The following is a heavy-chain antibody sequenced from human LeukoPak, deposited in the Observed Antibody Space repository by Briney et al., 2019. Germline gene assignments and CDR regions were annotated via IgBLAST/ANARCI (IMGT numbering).Heavy chain of an antibody. Sequence: GESLKISCKGSGCSFTSYWIGWVRQMPGKGLGWVWIIYPGESDTRYSPSFQGQVTISADKSISTAYLQWSSLKASDTAMYYCARQAGSGSSSWFDPWGQGTLVTVSS. CDR1: GCSFTSYW. D-gene: IGHD1-26*01. V-gene: IGHV5-51*01. CDR2: IYPGESDT. CDR3: ARQAGSGSSSWFDP. J-gene: IGHJ5*02.